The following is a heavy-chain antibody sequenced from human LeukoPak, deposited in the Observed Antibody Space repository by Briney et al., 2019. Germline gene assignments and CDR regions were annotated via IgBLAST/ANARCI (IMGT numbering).Heavy chain of an antibody. CDR1: GGSINSGYY. CDR3: ARVTTMIVVVITTPDAFDI. CDR2: IYYSGST. J-gene: IGHJ3*02. D-gene: IGHD3-22*01. V-gene: IGHV4-31*03. Sequence: SETLSLTCTVSGGSINSGYYWSWLRQHPGRGLEWIGYIYYSGSTYYNPSLKSRVTISVDTSKNQFSLKLSSVTAADTAVYYCARVTTMIVVVITTPDAFDIWGQGTMVTVSS.